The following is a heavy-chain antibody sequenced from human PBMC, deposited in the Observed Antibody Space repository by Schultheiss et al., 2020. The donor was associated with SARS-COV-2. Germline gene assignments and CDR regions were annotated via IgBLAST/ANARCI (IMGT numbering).Heavy chain of an antibody. V-gene: IGHV3-15*01. CDR2: IKSETDGGTT. CDR3: AKDGPANTNYGLDV. D-gene: IGHD1-1*01. Sequence: GGSLRLSCVASGFIFSRYGMYWVRQAPGKGLEWVGRIKSETDGGTTDYTAPVKGRFTISRDDSKNTLYLQMNSLKTEDTAVYYCAKDGPANTNYGLDVWGQGTTVTVSS. CDR1: GFIFSRYG. J-gene: IGHJ6*02.